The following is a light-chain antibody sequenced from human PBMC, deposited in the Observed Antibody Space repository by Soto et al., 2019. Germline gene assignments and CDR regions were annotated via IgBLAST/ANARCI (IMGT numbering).Light chain of an antibody. CDR1: QSISTY. J-gene: IGKJ2*01. CDR2: GAS. CDR3: QQSYISPYS. V-gene: IGKV1-39*01. Sequence: DIQMTQSPSSLSASVGDRVTITCRASQSISTYLNWYQQKPGRAPTLLIYGASNLQRGVPSRFTGSGSGTEFTLTITSLQPEDVAAFYCQQSYISPYSFGQGTKVEIK.